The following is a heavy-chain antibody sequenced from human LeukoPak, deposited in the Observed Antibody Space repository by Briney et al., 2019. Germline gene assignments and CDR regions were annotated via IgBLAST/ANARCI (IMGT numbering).Heavy chain of an antibody. J-gene: IGHJ5*02. CDR2: NSGST. CDR3: ARRSIAAAFHP. Sequence: SSETLSLTCTVSGGSISNNNYYWGWIRQPPGKGLEWIGSNSGSTYYNPSLKSRVTISVDTSKNQFSLKLSSVTAADTAVYYCARRSIAAAFHPWGQGTLVTVSS. CDR1: GGSISNNNYY. D-gene: IGHD6-13*01. V-gene: IGHV4-39*07.